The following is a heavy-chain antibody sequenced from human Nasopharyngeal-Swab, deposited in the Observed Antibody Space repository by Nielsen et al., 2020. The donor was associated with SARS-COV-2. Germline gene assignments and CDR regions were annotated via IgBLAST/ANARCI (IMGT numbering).Heavy chain of an antibody. J-gene: IGHJ6*02. CDR2: INPNSGGT. Sequence: ASVTVSCKASGYTFTGYYMHWLRPAPGQGLEWMGWINPNSGGTNYAQKFQGRVTMTRDTSISTVYMELSRLRSDDTAVYYCASPHDVLLWFGDTYGDYYYGMDVWGQGTTVTVSS. V-gene: IGHV1-2*02. CDR1: GYTFTGYY. D-gene: IGHD3-10*01. CDR3: ASPHDVLLWFGDTYGDYYYGMDV.